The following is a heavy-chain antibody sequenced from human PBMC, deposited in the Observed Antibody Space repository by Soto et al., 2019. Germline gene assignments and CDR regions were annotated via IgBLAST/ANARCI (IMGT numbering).Heavy chain of an antibody. CDR3: ARDTILKYLVWWFYP. Sequence: ASVKVSCKAFGYSFISHYMHWVRQAPGQGLEWMGTIHPAGINTAYAQKFQGRVTMTTDTSTSTVYMELTSLTSEDTAVYYCARDTILKYLVWWFYPWGQG. D-gene: IGHD3-9*01. CDR2: IHPAGINT. V-gene: IGHV1-46*03. J-gene: IGHJ5*02. CDR1: GYSFISHY.